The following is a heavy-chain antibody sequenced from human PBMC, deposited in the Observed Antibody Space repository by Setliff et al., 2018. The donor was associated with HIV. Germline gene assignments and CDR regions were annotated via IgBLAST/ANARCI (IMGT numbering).Heavy chain of an antibody. D-gene: IGHD1-26*01. Sequence: PGGSLRLSCAVSGFNFRGYNMNWVRQAPGKGLEWVSSISTSSTYTYYADSVKGRFTISRDNAKNALYLQMNSLRVEDTAVYYCATDCAVVGGTGSLDSWGQGTLVTVSS. J-gene: IGHJ4*02. CDR3: ATDCAVVGGTGSLDS. V-gene: IGHV3-21*04. CDR1: GFNFRGYN. CDR2: ISTSSTYT.